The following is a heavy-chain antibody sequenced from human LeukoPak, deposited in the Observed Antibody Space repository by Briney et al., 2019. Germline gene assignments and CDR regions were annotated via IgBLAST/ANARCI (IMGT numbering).Heavy chain of an antibody. CDR3: ERMTAGYSSGWFAFDI. D-gene: IGHD6-19*01. Sequence: KESGPALVKPTETLTPTCAFSAFSLSTSGMCVSWIRQPPGKALQWLARIDWDDDKYYSTSLETRLTISKDTSKNHVVLTMPKIDPVHTFVYYCERMTAGYSSGWFAFDIWGQGTMVTVSS. CDR2: IDWDDDK. CDR1: AFSLSTSGMC. V-gene: IGHV2-70*08. J-gene: IGHJ3*02.